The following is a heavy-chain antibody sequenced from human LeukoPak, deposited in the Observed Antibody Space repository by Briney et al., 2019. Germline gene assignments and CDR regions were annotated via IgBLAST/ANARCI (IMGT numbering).Heavy chain of an antibody. V-gene: IGHV3-53*04. D-gene: IGHD3-22*01. Sequence: GGSLRLSCAASGFTVSSNYMSWVCQAPGKGLEWVSVIYSGGSTYYADSVKGRFTISRHNSKNTLYLQMNSLRAEDTAVYYCARDPRSIYYDSSGSKAYYYYGMDVWGQGTTVTVSS. CDR1: GFTVSSNY. CDR2: IYSGGST. J-gene: IGHJ6*02. CDR3: ARDPRSIYYDSSGSKAYYYYGMDV.